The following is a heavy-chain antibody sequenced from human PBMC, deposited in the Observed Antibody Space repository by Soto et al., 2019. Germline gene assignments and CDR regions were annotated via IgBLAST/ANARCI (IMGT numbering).Heavy chain of an antibody. CDR1: GGTFSSYA. CDR3: ARGLASESAIAVAGTAGFDY. Sequence: QVQLVQSGAEVKKPGSSVKVSCKASGGTFSSYAISWVRQAPGQGLEWMGGIIPIFGTASYAQKFQGRVRITADESTSTDYMELSSLRSEDTAVYYCARGLASESAIAVAGTAGFDYWGQGTLVTVSS. CDR2: IIPIFGTA. V-gene: IGHV1-69*01. D-gene: IGHD6-19*01. J-gene: IGHJ4*02.